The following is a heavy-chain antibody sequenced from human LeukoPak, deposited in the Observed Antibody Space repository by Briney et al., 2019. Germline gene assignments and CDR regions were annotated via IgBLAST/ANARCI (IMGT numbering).Heavy chain of an antibody. Sequence: ASVKVSCKASGYTFTSCYIHWVRQAPGQGLAWMGIINPSGGSTTYAQKFQGRVTMTRDTSTNTIYMELSSLRYEDTAVYYCARTDSGSFVDYWGQGTLVTVSS. D-gene: IGHD1-26*01. V-gene: IGHV1-46*01. CDR1: GYTFTSCY. CDR2: INPSGGST. CDR3: ARTDSGSFVDY. J-gene: IGHJ4*02.